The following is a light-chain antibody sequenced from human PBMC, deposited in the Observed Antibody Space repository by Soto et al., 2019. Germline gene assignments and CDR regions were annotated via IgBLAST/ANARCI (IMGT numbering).Light chain of an antibody. J-gene: IGKJ1*01. V-gene: IGKV3-15*01. CDR3: QQYNNWPPMA. CDR2: GAS. Sequence: EIVMMQSPATLSVSPGERATLSCRASQSVSSNLAWYQQKPGQAPRLLIYGASTRATGISARFSGSGSGTEFTLTISSLQSEDVAVYYCQQYNNWPPMAFGQGTKVEIK. CDR1: QSVSSN.